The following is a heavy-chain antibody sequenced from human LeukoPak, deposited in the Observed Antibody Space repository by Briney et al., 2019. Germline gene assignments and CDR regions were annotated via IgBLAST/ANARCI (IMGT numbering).Heavy chain of an antibody. D-gene: IGHD1-14*01. CDR1: GFTFSSYA. CDR2: IRASGGST. J-gene: IGHJ4*02. V-gene: IGHV3-23*01. Sequence: GGSLRLSCAASGFTFSSYAMNWVRQAPGKGLEWVSGIRASGGSTSYADSVKGRFTISRDNSKNTLYLRMNSLRVEDTALYYCAKEDPYKTFPLDDWGQGTQVTVSS. CDR3: AKEDPYKTFPLDD.